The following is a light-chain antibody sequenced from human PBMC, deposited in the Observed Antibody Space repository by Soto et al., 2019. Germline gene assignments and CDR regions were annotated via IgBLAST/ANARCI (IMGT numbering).Light chain of an antibody. CDR2: AAS. CDR1: QVISTS. V-gene: IGKV1-9*01. CDR3: QQLFDSTIT. J-gene: IGKJ5*01. Sequence: DIQLTQSPSFPSPSIGESVTITCRASQVISTSLAWYQVKPGKAPKLLIYAASTLESGVPSRFSATVSGTEFSLTITSLQNEDFATYYCQQLFDSTITFGQGTRLEIK.